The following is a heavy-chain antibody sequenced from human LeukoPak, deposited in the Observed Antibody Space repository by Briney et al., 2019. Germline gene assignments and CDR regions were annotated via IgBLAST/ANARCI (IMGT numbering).Heavy chain of an antibody. CDR3: ARGLGITIFGVVTPVGYFDY. D-gene: IGHD3-3*01. Sequence: SETLSLTCTVSGGSISSYFWSWIRQPPGKGLEWIGYISYNGRTNYNPSLKSRVTISVDTSKNQFSLKLSSVTAADTAVYYCARGLGITIFGVVTPVGYFDYWGQGTLVTVSS. CDR2: ISYNGRT. V-gene: IGHV4-59*12. CDR1: GGSISSYF. J-gene: IGHJ4*02.